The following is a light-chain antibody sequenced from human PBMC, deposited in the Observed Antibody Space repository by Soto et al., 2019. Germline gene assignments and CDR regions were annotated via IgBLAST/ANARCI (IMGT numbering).Light chain of an antibody. CDR2: EVS. V-gene: IGLV2-14*01. CDR1: SSDVGGYNY. Sequence: QSALTQPASVSGSPGQSITISCTGTSSDVGGYNYVSWYQQHPGKAPKLMIYEVSNRPSGVSNRFSVSKSGNTASLTISGLQAEDEADYYCNSYTSSSTPLYVFGTGTKLTVL. CDR3: NSYTSSSTPLYV. J-gene: IGLJ1*01.